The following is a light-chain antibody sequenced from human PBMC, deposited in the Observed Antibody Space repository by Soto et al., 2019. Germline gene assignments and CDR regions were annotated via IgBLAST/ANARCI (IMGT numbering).Light chain of an antibody. CDR3: QHYSNWPPT. V-gene: IGKV3-15*01. Sequence: EVVLTQSPATLSVSPGERATLSCRASQSVHSNLAWYQQKPGQAPSLLISYASTRATDIPARFSGSGSGTEFTLTISSLQSEDFGVYYCQHYSNWPPTFGPGTIVEIK. CDR1: QSVHSN. CDR2: YAS. J-gene: IGKJ3*01.